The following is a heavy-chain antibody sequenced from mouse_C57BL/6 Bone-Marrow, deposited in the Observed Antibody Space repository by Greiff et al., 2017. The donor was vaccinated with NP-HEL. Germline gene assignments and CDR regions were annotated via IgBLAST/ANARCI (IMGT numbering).Heavy chain of an antibody. V-gene: IGHV1-69*01. Sequence: VQLQQSGAELVMPGASVKLSCKASGYTFTSYWMHWVKQRPGQVLEWIGEIDPSDSYTNYNQKFKGKSTLTVDKSSSTAYMQLSSLTSEDSAVYYCARDYGGFAYWGQGTLVTVSA. CDR2: IDPSDSYT. J-gene: IGHJ3*01. CDR3: ARDYGGFAY. CDR1: GYTFTSYW. D-gene: IGHD1-1*01.